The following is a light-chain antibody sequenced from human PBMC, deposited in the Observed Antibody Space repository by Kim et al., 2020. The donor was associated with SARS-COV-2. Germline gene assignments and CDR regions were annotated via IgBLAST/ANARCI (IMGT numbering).Light chain of an antibody. CDR2: DAS. V-gene: IGKV3-11*01. Sequence: EIVLTQSPPTLSLSPGERATLSCRASRSVGSFLAWYQHKPGQAPRLLIYDASNRATGIPARFSGSGSGTDFILTISSLEPEDFAVYYCQQRSIWPPWTFGQGTKVDIK. CDR3: QQRSIWPPWT. J-gene: IGKJ1*01. CDR1: RSVGSF.